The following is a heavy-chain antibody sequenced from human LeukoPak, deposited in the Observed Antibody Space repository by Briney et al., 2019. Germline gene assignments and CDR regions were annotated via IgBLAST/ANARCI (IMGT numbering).Heavy chain of an antibody. CDR3: ARLHVDRDDYGMDV. V-gene: IGHV4-4*02. J-gene: IGHJ6*02. D-gene: IGHD3/OR15-3a*01. CDR2: IYHSGST. Sequence: PSGTLSLTCVVSGVPISSNNWWTWVRQPPGKGLEWIGEIYHSGSTNKNPSLNSRVTISVDKSKNQFSLELRSVTAADTAVYYCARLHVDRDDYGMDVWGQGTTVSVSS. CDR1: GVPISSNNW.